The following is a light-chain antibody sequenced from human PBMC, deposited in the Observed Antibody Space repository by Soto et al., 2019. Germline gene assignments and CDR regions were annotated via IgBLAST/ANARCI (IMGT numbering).Light chain of an antibody. J-gene: IGKJ2*01. V-gene: IGKV3-11*01. Sequence: EIVLTQSPATLSLSPGERATLSCRASQSVNSYLAWYQQKPGQAPRLLIYDASNRATGIPARFSGSGSGTDFTPTISSLEPEDFAVYYCQQRSNWPYTYGHGTKLEIK. CDR2: DAS. CDR3: QQRSNWPYT. CDR1: QSVNSY.